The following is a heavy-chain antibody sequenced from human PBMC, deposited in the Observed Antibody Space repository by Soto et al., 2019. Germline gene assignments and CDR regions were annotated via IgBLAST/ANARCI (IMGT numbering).Heavy chain of an antibody. CDR1: GGSFSGYY. V-gene: IGHV4-34*01. CDR3: ARSIVATTCLDY. D-gene: IGHD5-12*01. J-gene: IGHJ4*02. Sequence: SETLSLTCAVYGGSFSGYYWSWIRQPPGKGLEWIGEINHSGSTNYNPSLKSRVTISVDTSKNQFSLKPSSVTAADTAVYYCARSIVATTCLDYWGQGTLVTVSS. CDR2: INHSGST.